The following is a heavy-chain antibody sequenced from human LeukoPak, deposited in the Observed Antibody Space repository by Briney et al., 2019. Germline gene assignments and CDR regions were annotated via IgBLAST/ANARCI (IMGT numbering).Heavy chain of an antibody. V-gene: IGHV4-34*01. CDR2: IHNSGTT. Sequence: SETLSLTCAVSGGPFSGYFWSWIRQSSGKGLEWIGEIHNSGTTNYNPSLNSRVTISEDTSKNQFYLNLSSVTAAETAVYYCARRYYYNLGSFPFDFWGQGTLVTVSS. D-gene: IGHD3-10*01. CDR3: ARRYYYNLGSFPFDF. J-gene: IGHJ4*02. CDR1: GGPFSGYF.